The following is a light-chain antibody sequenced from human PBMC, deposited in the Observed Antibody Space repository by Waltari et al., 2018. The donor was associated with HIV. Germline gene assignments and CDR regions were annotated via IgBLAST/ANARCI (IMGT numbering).Light chain of an antibody. J-gene: IGLJ3*02. CDR1: SLSARRPY. Sequence: QSVLTSPTSASRTPGPTTTRAWSGSSLSARRPYRDLYHHCPGTAPCILIGRNYRGPPGVPDRFSASKSGTSASLAISRLRSEDEGKYYCAAWEDSLSGWVFGGGTKLTVL. CDR2: RNY. V-gene: IGLV1-47*01. CDR3: AAWEDSLSGWV.